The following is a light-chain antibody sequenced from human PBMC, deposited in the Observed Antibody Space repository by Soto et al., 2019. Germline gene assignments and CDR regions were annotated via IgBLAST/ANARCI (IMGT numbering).Light chain of an antibody. CDR3: AAWDHSLSGWM. Sequence: QSVLTQPPSASATPGQRVTISCSGSSSNIGSDFVFWYQQLPGTAPKLLIYRNNQRPSGVPDRFSGSKSGTSASLAISGLRSEDEADYYCAAWDHSLSGWMIGGGTKL. V-gene: IGLV1-47*01. J-gene: IGLJ3*02. CDR1: SSNIGSDF. CDR2: RNN.